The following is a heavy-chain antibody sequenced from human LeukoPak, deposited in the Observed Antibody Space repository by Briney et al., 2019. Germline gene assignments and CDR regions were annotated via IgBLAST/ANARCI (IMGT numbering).Heavy chain of an antibody. CDR1: GFTFSGYS. J-gene: IGHJ3*02. V-gene: IGHV3-21*01. Sequence: GGSLRLSCAASGFTFSGYSMNWVRQAPGKGLEWVSSISSSSSYIYYADSVKGRFTISRYNAKNSLYLQVNSLRAEDAAVYYCARDGAVAGIENAFGIWGQGTIVTVSS. CDR2: ISSSSSYI. CDR3: ARDGAVAGIENAFGI. D-gene: IGHD6-19*01.